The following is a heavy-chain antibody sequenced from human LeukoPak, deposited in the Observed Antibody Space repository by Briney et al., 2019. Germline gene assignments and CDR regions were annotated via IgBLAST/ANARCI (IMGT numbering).Heavy chain of an antibody. J-gene: IGHJ6*04. Sequence: GGSLRLSCAASGFTFDDYGMSWVRQAPGKGLEWVSYISSSGSTIYYGDSVKGRLTVSRDNAKNSLYLQMNSLRAEDTAVYYCAELGITMIGGVWGKGTTVTISS. CDR1: GFTFDDYG. CDR3: AELGITMIGGV. D-gene: IGHD3-10*02. V-gene: IGHV3-48*03. CDR2: ISSSGSTI.